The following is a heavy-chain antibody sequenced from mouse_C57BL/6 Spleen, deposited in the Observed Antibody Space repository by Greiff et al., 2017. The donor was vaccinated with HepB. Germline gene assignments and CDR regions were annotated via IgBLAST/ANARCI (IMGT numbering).Heavy chain of an antibody. CDR1: GYSITSGYY. CDR2: ISYDGSN. J-gene: IGHJ4*01. V-gene: IGHV3-6*01. CDR3: ARLLWAHYYAMDY. D-gene: IGHD2-1*01. Sequence: VQLKESGPGLVKPSQSLSLTCSVTGYSITSGYYWNWIRQFPGNKLEWMGYISYDGSNNYNPSLKNRISITRDPSKNQFFLKLNSVTTEDTATYYCARLLWAHYYAMDYWGQGTSVTVSS.